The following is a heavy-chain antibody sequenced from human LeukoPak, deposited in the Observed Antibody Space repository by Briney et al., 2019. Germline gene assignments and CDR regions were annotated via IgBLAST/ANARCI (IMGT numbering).Heavy chain of an antibody. CDR1: GGSISSYY. V-gene: IGHV4-59*08. Sequence: PETLSLTCTVSGGSISSYYWSWIRQPPGKGLEWIGYIYYSGSTNYNPSLKSRVTISVDTSKNQFSLKLSSVTAADTAVYYCARQISSGSHFDYWGQGTLVTVSS. CDR2: IYYSGST. CDR3: ARQISSGSHFDY. J-gene: IGHJ4*02. D-gene: IGHD3-10*01.